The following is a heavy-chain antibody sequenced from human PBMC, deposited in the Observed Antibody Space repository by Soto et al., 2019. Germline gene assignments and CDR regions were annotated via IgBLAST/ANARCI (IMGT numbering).Heavy chain of an antibody. CDR3: ARDKYCSGGSCRKNWFDP. Sequence: SETLSLTCTVSGGSISSSYWSWIRQPPAKGLEWLAYIYDDGSANYNPSLKSRATISLDTSKNQFSLKLTSVAAADTAVYYCARDKYCSGGSCRKNWFDPWGQGTLVTVSS. CDR1: GGSISSSY. D-gene: IGHD2-15*01. CDR2: IYDDGSA. J-gene: IGHJ5*02. V-gene: IGHV4-59*01.